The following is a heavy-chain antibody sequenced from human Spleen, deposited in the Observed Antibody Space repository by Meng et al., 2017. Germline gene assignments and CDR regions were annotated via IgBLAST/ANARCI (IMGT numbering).Heavy chain of an antibody. J-gene: IGHJ4*02. CDR3: ARDCCSEIGPIDY. V-gene: IGHV3-30*19. CDR1: GFTFSSYG. Sequence: GESLKISCAASGFTFSSYGMHWVRQAPGKGLEWVAVISYDGSNKYYADSVKGRFTISRDNSKNTLYLQMNSLGAEDTAMYYCARDCCSEIGPIDYWGQGTLVTVSS. CDR2: ISYDGSNK. D-gene: IGHD2-15*01.